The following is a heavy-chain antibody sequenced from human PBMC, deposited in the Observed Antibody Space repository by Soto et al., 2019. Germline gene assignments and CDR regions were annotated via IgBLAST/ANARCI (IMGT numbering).Heavy chain of an antibody. V-gene: IGHV3-23*01. Sequence: VQLLESGGGLVQPGGSLRLSCAASGFTFSSYAMNWVRQAPGKGLEWVSGISGNGGNTYDSDAVRGRFAISRDNSKNTLYLQMNSLRAEDTAVYYCAKVKGCSGGSCYVLDYWGQGTLVTVSS. CDR1: GFTFSSYA. D-gene: IGHD2-15*01. CDR3: AKVKGCSGGSCYVLDY. CDR2: ISGNGGNT. J-gene: IGHJ4*02.